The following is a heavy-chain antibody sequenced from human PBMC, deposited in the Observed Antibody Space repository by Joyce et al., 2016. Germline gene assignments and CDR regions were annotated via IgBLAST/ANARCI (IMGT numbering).Heavy chain of an antibody. J-gene: IGHJ6*03. CDR1: GYTFTDHY. CDR3: ATVDYYYGSGTPRDYYYYMDV. CDR2: VDPEDGET. V-gene: IGHV1-69-2*01. Sequence: EVQLVQSGAEVKKPGATVKISCKVSGYTFTDHYMHWVQQAPGKGLEWMGHVDPEDGETLYAEKVQCRGTRTAGTSTDTAYMERSSLRSEDTAVYYCATVDYYYGSGTPRDYYYYMDVWGKGTTVTVSS. D-gene: IGHD3-10*01.